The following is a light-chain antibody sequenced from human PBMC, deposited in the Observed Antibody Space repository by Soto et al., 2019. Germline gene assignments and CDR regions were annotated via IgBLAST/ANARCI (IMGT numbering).Light chain of an antibody. CDR2: WAS. CDR1: QSVLYSSNNKNY. CDR3: QPYYRPWT. J-gene: IGKJ1*01. Sequence: DIVMTQSPDSLAVSLGERATINCKSSQSVLYSSNNKNYLAWYHQKPGQPPKLLIYWASTRESGVPDRFSGSGSGTDFTLTISRLQAEDVAVYYCQPYYRPWTFGQGTKVEIK. V-gene: IGKV4-1*01.